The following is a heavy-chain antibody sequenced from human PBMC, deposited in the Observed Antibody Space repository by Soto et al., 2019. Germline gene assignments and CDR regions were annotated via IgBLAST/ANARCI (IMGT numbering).Heavy chain of an antibody. CDR3: AREPFGRFDP. CDR1: GDSFGSYA. CDR2: IIPVFGTT. V-gene: IGHV1-69*13. D-gene: IGHD3-10*01. Sequence: SVKVSFKASGDSFGSYAVSWVRQAPGQGLEWMGAIIPVFGTTNYTQKFQGRVTITADDSTTTAYMELSSLRSDDTAVYYCAREPFGRFDPWGQGTLVTVSS. J-gene: IGHJ5*02.